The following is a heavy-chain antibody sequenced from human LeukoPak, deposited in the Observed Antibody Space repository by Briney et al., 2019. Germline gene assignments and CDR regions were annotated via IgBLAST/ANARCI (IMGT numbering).Heavy chain of an antibody. CDR3: ARGQNTRDYEFDY. D-gene: IGHD4-17*01. Sequence: GASVKVSCKASGYTFTSYDINSVRQATGQGLEWMGWMNPNSGNTGYAQKFQGRVTITRNTSISTAYMELSSLRSEDTAVYYCARGQNTRDYEFDYWGQGTLVTVSS. V-gene: IGHV1-8*03. CDR2: MNPNSGNT. J-gene: IGHJ4*02. CDR1: GYTFTSYD.